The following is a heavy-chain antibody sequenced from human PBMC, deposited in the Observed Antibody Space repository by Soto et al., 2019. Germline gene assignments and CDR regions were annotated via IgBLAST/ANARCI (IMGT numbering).Heavy chain of an antibody. CDR1: GYTFTSYG. CDR3: ARDEALVLRFLESYFDY. V-gene: IGHV1-18*01. CDR2: ISAYNGNT. Sequence: GASVKVSCKASGYTFTSYGISWVRRAPGQGLEWMGWISAYNGNTNYAQKLQGRVTMTTDTSTSTAYMELRSLRSDDTAVYYCARDEALVLRFLESYFDYWGQGTLVTVSS. D-gene: IGHD3-3*01. J-gene: IGHJ4*02.